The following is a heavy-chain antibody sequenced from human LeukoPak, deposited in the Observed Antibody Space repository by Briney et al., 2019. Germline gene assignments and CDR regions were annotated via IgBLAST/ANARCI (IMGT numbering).Heavy chain of an antibody. CDR2: IDKKDKGYATAT. V-gene: IGHV3-73*01. CDR3: TRDSGTYNWFDP. D-gene: IGHD1-26*01. Sequence: GGSLRLSCAASGFTFSGSAIHWVRQSSGKGLEWVGQIDKKDKGYATATAYAASVKGRFTISRDDSINTAYLQMKSLKTEDMALYYCTRDSGTYNWFDPWGQGTLVTVSS. CDR1: GFTFSGSA. J-gene: IGHJ5*02.